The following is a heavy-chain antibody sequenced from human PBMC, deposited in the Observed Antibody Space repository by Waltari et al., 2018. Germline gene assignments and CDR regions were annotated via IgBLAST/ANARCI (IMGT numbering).Heavy chain of an antibody. J-gene: IGHJ2*01. CDR1: GGPISSGDYY. Sequence: QVQLQESGPGLVKPSQTLSLTCTVSGGPISSGDYYWSWIRQPPGKGLVWNGYIYDSGSTSYSPALKSRVTISVDTSKNQFSLKLSAVAAADTAVYYCASGGASDCGGDCFPDNWYFDLWGRGTLVTVSS. CDR2: IYDSGST. CDR3: ASGGASDCGGDCFPDNWYFDL. V-gene: IGHV4-30-4*01. D-gene: IGHD2-21*02.